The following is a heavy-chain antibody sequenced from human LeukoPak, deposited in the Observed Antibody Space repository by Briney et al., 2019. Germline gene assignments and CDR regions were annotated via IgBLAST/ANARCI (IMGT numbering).Heavy chain of an antibody. Sequence: GGSLGLSCAASGFTFSSYGMHWVRQAPGKGLEWVAVIWYDGSNKYYADSVKGRFTISRDNSKNTLYLQMNSLRAEDTAVYYCARDYGDYAPVNWFDPWGQGTLVTVSS. CDR1: GFTFSSYG. CDR3: ARDYGDYAPVNWFDP. J-gene: IGHJ5*02. D-gene: IGHD4-17*01. CDR2: IWYDGSNK. V-gene: IGHV3-33*01.